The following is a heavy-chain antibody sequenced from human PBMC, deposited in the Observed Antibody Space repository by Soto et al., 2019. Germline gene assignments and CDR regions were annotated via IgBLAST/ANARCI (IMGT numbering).Heavy chain of an antibody. Sequence: GASVKVSCKASGGTFSSYAISWVRQAPGQGLEWMGGIIPIFGTANYAQKFQGRVTITADESTSTAYMELSSLRSEDTAVYYCARVKVVAATYYYYGMDVWGQGTTVTVSS. CDR3: ARVKVVAATYYYYGMDV. CDR1: GGTFSSYA. V-gene: IGHV1-69*13. D-gene: IGHD2-15*01. J-gene: IGHJ6*02. CDR2: IIPIFGTA.